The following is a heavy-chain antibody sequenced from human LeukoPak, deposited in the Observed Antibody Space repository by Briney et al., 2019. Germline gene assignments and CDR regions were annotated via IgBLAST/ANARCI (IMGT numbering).Heavy chain of an antibody. Sequence: GGSLRLSCAASGFTFSSYGMHWVRRAPGKGLEWVAFIRYDGSNKYYADSVKGRFTISRDNSKNTLYLQMNSLRAEDTAVYYCAKRQEMVYAIGNYWGQGTLVTVSS. CDR3: AKRQEMVYAIGNY. CDR1: GFTFSSYG. D-gene: IGHD2-8*01. CDR2: IRYDGSNK. J-gene: IGHJ4*02. V-gene: IGHV3-30*02.